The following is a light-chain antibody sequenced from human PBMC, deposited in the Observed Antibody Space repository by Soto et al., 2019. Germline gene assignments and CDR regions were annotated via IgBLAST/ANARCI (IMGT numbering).Light chain of an antibody. CDR1: QIISSW. Sequence: DIQMTQSPSTLSASVGDRVTITCRSSQIISSWLAWYQQKPGKAPKLLIYDASSLESGVPSRFSGSGSGTEFTLTISSLQPDDFATYYCQQYNSYSRTFGGGTKVDIK. J-gene: IGKJ4*01. CDR2: DAS. V-gene: IGKV1-5*01. CDR3: QQYNSYSRT.